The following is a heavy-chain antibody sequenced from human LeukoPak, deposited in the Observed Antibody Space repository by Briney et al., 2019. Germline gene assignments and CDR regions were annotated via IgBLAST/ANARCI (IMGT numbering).Heavy chain of an antibody. D-gene: IGHD2-8*01. Sequence: PSETLSLTCAVYGGSFSGYYWSWIRQPPGKGLEWIGEINHSGSTNYNPSLKSRVTISVDTSKNQFSLKLSSVTAADTAVYYCARECRGVFDYWGQGTLVTVSS. CDR3: ARECRGVFDY. J-gene: IGHJ4*02. CDR1: GGSFSGYY. CDR2: INHSGST. V-gene: IGHV4-34*01.